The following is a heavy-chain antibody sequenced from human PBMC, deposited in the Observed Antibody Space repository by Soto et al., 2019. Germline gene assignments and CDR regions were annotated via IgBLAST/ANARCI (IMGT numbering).Heavy chain of an antibody. V-gene: IGHV1-2*02. CDR3: ARHRFTSGSDYFDY. J-gene: IGHJ4*02. D-gene: IGHD1-1*01. CDR2: INPRNGDA. CDR1: GYTFTDNS. Sequence: QVQLVQSGADVKRPGASVKVACKTSGYTFTDNSLHWVRQAPGQGLEWMGSINPRNGDAVSAQKFQARVTLTRDASTTTASMELIRLTSPDTAVYYCARHRFTSGSDYFDYWGQGTVVTVSS.